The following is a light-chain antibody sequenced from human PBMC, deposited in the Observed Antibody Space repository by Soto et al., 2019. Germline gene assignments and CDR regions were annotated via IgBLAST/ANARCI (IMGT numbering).Light chain of an antibody. J-gene: IGLJ3*02. CDR1: SSAIGAYNY. CDR2: EVS. V-gene: IGLV2-8*01. Sequence: QSARTQPPSASGSPGQSVTISCTGTSSAIGAYNYVSWYQQHPGKAPKLMIHEVSKRPSGVPDRFSGSKSGNTASLTVSGLQAEDEADYYCSSFAGSNDRWVFGGGTKLTVL. CDR3: SSFAGSNDRWV.